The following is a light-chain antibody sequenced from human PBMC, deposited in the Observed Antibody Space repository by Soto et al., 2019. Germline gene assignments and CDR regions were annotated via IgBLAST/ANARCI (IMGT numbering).Light chain of an antibody. V-gene: IGKV3-20*01. J-gene: IGKJ5*01. CDR1: QNINRY. CDR3: QQYGTSPPIT. CDR2: DAS. Sequence: EIVFTQSPATLSLSPGERATLSCSASQNINRYLAWYHQKPGQPPRLLIYDASTRATGIPARFSGSGSGTDFTLTISRLEPEDFAVYYCQQYGTSPPITFGQGTRLEIK.